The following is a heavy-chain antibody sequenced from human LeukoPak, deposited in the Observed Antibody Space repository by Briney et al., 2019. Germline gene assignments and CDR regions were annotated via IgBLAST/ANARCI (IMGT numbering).Heavy chain of an antibody. J-gene: IGHJ4*02. CDR2: ISGSGGST. CDR1: GFTFSSYA. Sequence: GGSLRLSCAASGFTFSSYAMSWVRQAPGKELEWVSAISGSGGSTYYADSVKGRFTISRDNSKNTLYLQMNSLRAEDTAVYYCAREGSSLWFGESFNYFDYWGQGTLVTVSS. CDR3: AREGSSLWFGESFNYFDY. V-gene: IGHV3-23*01. D-gene: IGHD3-10*01.